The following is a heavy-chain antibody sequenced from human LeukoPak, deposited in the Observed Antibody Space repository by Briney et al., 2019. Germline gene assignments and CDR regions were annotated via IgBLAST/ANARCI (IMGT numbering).Heavy chain of an antibody. CDR3: ARAPPTVTSPFDY. D-gene: IGHD4-17*01. CDR2: IIPIFGIA. V-gene: IGHV1-69*10. J-gene: IGHJ4*02. Sequence: SVKVSCKASGGTFSSYAISWVRQAPGQGLEWMGGIIPIFGIANYAQKFQGRVTITADKSTSTAYMELSSLRSEDTAVYYCARAPPTVTSPFDYWGQGTLVTVSS. CDR1: GGTFSSYA.